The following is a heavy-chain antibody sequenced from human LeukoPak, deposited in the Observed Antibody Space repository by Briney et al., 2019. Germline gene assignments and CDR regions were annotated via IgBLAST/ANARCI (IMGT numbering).Heavy chain of an antibody. Sequence: GGSLRLSCAASGFTFSSSWMHWVRQAPGKGLVWVSRITRDGSSSTYADSVKGRFTTSRDNAKNTLYLQMDSLRDDDTAVYYCARDPGYESWSPFWGGMDVWGNGTTVIVSS. CDR3: ARDPGYESWSPFWGGMDV. J-gene: IGHJ6*04. V-gene: IGHV3-74*01. CDR1: GFTFSSSW. CDR2: ITRDGSSS. D-gene: IGHD3-16*01.